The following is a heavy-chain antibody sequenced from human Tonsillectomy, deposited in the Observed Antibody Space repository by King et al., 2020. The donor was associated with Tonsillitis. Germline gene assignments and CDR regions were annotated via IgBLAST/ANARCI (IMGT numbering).Heavy chain of an antibody. Sequence: VQLVESGGGLVQPGGSLRLSCSASGMTSSSFPIHWVRQAPGRGLEYVSGISSHGGTTYYADSVKGRLTISRDDAENTVFLQMRSLRVEASAVYFCVKENTDYDFWSGSDTLGWFDAWGQGTLVSVSS. V-gene: IGHV3-64D*06. CDR3: VKENTDYDFWSGSDTLGWFDA. CDR1: GMTSSSFP. J-gene: IGHJ5*02. D-gene: IGHD3-3*01. CDR2: ISSHGGTT.